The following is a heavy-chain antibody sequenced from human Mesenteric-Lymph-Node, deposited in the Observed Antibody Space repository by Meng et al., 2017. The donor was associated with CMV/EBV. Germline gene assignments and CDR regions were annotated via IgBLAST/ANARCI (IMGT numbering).Heavy chain of an antibody. CDR1: GFTFSTYS. CDR3: TRRSSSRCY. CDR2: IKSKTDGGTT. V-gene: IGHV3-15*01. Sequence: GESLKISCAASGFTFSTYSMNWVRQAPGKGLEWVGRIKSKTDGGTTDYAAPVKGRFTISRDDSKNTLYLQMNSLKTEDTAVYYCTRRSSSRCYWGQGTLVTVSS. J-gene: IGHJ4*02. D-gene: IGHD6-6*01.